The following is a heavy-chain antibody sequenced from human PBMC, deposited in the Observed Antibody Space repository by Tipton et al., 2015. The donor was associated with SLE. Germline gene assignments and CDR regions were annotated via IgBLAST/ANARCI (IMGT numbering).Heavy chain of an antibody. Sequence: TLSLTCSVYGDSLSGQYWSWIRQPPGKGLEWIGEVFRGGSTYYNPSLKSRVTISLDTSKNQFSLNLSSVTAADTAVYYCARDSRYQLTYYYMDVWGQGTTVTVSS. J-gene: IGHJ6*03. D-gene: IGHD2-2*01. V-gene: IGHV4-34*12. CDR3: ARDSRYQLTYYYMDV. CDR1: GDSLSGQY. CDR2: VFRGGST.